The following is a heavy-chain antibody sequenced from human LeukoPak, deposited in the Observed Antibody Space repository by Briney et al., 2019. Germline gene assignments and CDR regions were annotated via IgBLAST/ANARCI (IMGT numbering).Heavy chain of an antibody. J-gene: IGHJ6*03. V-gene: IGHV4-39*07. D-gene: IGHD6-19*01. CDR3: ARLEAGKGAYYYYYYMDV. CDR2: IYYSGST. Sequence: SETLSLTCTVSGGSISTTNYYWGWIRQPPGKGLEWIGSIYYSGSTNYNPSLKSRVTILVDTSKNQFSLKLSSVTAADTAVYYCARLEAGKGAYYYYYYMDVWGKGTTVTVSS. CDR1: GGSISTTNYY.